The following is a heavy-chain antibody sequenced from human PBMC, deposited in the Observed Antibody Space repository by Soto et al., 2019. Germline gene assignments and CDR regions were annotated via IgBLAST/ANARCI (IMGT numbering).Heavy chain of an antibody. D-gene: IGHD3-3*01. CDR1: GLIFSNYA. CDR2: ISGNGGET. CDR3: TKGGHASFYDF. Sequence: VGSLRLSCAASGLIFSNYAMTWVRQAPGKGLEWVSTISGNGGETFYADSVEGRFTISRDNSENTVYLQMSRLRAEDTAVYYCTKGGHASFYDFWGQGTLVTVSS. V-gene: IGHV3-23*01. J-gene: IGHJ4*02.